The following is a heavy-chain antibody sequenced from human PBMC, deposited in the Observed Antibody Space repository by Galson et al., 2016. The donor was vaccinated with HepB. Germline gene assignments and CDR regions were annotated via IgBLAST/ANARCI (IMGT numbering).Heavy chain of an antibody. D-gene: IGHD3-10*01. CDR2: FYYSGST. V-gene: IGHV4-39*01. J-gene: IGHJ6*04. Sequence: SETLSLTCSVSGGSISGSSNYWGWIRQSPGRGLEWIGSFYYSGSTYYNPSPKSRVTISADTSKNQFSLRLSSVTAADTAVYYCARLADYYGSGSSVFRPPTEYGVDVWGKGTTVTVSS. CDR3: ARLADYYGSGSSVFRPPTEYGVDV. CDR1: GGSISGSSNY.